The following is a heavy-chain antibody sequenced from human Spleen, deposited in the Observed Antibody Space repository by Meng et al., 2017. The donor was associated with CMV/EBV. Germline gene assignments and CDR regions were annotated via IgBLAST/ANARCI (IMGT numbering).Heavy chain of an antibody. Sequence: SGFSVSLNYMTWVRQTPGRGLEWVSAITASGGSTYYADSVKGRFTVSRDNSKNTLYLQMNSLRAEDTALYYCAKAFSASWYREYYDDWGQGTLVTVSS. V-gene: IGHV3-53*01. CDR2: ITASGGST. CDR3: AKAFSASWYREYYDD. D-gene: IGHD6-13*01. CDR1: GFSVSLNY. J-gene: IGHJ4*02.